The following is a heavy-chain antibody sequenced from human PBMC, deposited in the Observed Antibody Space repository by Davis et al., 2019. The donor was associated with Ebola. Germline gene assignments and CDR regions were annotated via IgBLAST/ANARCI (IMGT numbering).Heavy chain of an antibody. CDR1: GFTFSSYA. V-gene: IGHV3-30-3*01. CDR2: ISYDGSNK. Sequence: GESLKIPCAASGFTFSSYAMHWVRQAPGKGLEWVAVISYDGSNKYYADSVKGRFTISRDNSKNTLYLQMNSRRAEDTAVYYCARDLDSSSWYYYYYGMDVWGQGTTVTVSS. CDR3: ARDLDSSSWYYYYYGMDV. D-gene: IGHD6-13*01. J-gene: IGHJ6*02.